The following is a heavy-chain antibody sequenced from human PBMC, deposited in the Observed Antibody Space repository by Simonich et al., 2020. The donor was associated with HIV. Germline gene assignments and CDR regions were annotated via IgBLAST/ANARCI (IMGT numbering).Heavy chain of an antibody. D-gene: IGHD3-22*01. Sequence: QVQLQQWGAGLLKPSETLSLTCAVYGESFIGYYWTWIRQPPEKGLEWIGEINRSGSTYYNPPLKSRMIFSVDMSKYQFSLKLNSVTAADTAVYYCARSADHHYESSGHYFDAFDIWGQGTMVTVSS. CDR2: INRSGST. CDR3: ARSADHHYESSGHYFDAFDI. V-gene: IGHV4-34*01. CDR1: GESFIGYY. J-gene: IGHJ3*02.